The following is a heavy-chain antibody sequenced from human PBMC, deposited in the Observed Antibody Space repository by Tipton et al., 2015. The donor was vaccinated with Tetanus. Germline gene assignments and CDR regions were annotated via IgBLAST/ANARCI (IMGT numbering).Heavy chain of an antibody. V-gene: IGHV5-51*01. CDR2: IYPGDSDT. CDR1: GYIFNNYW. D-gene: IGHD2-8*01. J-gene: IGHJ4*02. CDR3: ARAHCTDGVCNFDF. Sequence: QLVQSGGEVKKPGESLKISCKGSGYIFNNYWIGWVRQKPGKGLEWMGIIYPGDSDTRYSPSFQGQVTISVDKSINTAPLQWSSLKASDTSMFYCARAHCTDGVCNFDFWGQGALVTVAS.